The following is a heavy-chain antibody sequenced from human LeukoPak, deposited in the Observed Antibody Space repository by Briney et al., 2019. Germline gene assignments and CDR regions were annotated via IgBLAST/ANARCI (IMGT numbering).Heavy chain of an antibody. CDR1: GFTFSSYS. CDR2: ISGSSSYI. CDR3: ATSGATTATTWGGNWFDP. J-gene: IGHJ5*02. Sequence: GGSLRLSCAASGFTFSSYSMNWVRQAPGKGLEWLSSISGSSSYIYYADSVKGRFTISRDNARISLYLQMKSLRAEDTAVYYCATSGATTATTWGGNWFDPWGQGALVTVSS. V-gene: IGHV3-21*01. D-gene: IGHD4-17*01.